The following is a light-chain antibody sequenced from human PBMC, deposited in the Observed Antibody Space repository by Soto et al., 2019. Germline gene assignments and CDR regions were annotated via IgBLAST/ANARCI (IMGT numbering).Light chain of an antibody. J-gene: IGKJ1*01. CDR2: GAS. CDR1: RSVATN. Sequence: EIVMTQSPATLSVSPGERATLSCRASRSVATNLAWYKQKPGQAPRLLIYGASTRATGVPVRFSGSGSGTECPLTISSLQSEDFAVYYCQQYNAWPLTFGQGTKVEIK. CDR3: QQYNAWPLT. V-gene: IGKV3-15*01.